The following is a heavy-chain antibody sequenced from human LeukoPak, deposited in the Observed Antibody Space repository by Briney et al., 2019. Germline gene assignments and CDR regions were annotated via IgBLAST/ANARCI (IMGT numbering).Heavy chain of an antibody. Sequence: SETLSLTCAVSGYSISSGYYWGWIRQPPGKGLEWIGSIYHSGSTYYNPSLKSRVTISVDTSKNQFSLKPSSVTAADTAVYYCARLQSWFDPWGQGTLVTVSS. CDR3: ARLQSWFDP. V-gene: IGHV4-38-2*01. J-gene: IGHJ5*02. CDR1: GYSISSGYY. D-gene: IGHD5-24*01. CDR2: IYHSGST.